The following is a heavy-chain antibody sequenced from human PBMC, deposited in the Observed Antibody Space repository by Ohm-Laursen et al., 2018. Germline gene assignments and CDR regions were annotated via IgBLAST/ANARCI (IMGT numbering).Heavy chain of an antibody. V-gene: IGHV1-8*01. CDR2: MNPNSGNT. CDR1: GYTFTSYD. D-gene: IGHD6-6*01. Sequence: AASVKVSCKASGYTFTSYDINWVRQATGQGLEWMGWMNPNSGNTGYAQKFQGRVTMTRDTSISTIHMELRSLRSEDTAVYYCARGEGYSSSSGKEYYYYGLDVWGQGTTVTVSS. CDR3: ARGEGYSSSSGKEYYYYGLDV. J-gene: IGHJ6*02.